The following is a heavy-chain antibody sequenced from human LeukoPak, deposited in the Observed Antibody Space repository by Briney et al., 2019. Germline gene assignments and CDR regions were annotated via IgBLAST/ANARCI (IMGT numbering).Heavy chain of an antibody. J-gene: IGHJ4*02. CDR1: GFTFSSYS. V-gene: IGHV3-21*01. CDR3: ARDYYDSSGPPWG. Sequence: GGSLRLSCAASGFTFSSYSMNWVRQAPGKGLKWVSSISSSSSYIYYADSVKGRFTISRDNAKNSLYLQMNSLRAEDTAVYYCARDYYDSSGPPWGWGQGTLVTVSS. CDR2: ISSSSSYI. D-gene: IGHD3-22*01.